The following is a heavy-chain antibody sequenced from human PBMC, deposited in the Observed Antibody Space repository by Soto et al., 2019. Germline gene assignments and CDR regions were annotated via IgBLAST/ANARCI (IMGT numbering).Heavy chain of an antibody. V-gene: IGHV3-23*01. CDR2: ISGSGDST. J-gene: IGHJ4*02. CDR1: GLTFSSYA. CDR3: ATDFKASYGYNHSEH. Sequence: EVQLLESGGNLVQPGGSLRLSCAASGLTFSSYAMSWVRQAPGKGLQWVSGISGSGDSTYYPGSVKGRFTISRDNSKNTLWLQMNSLRAEDTAVYFCATDFKASYGYNHSEHWGQGTLVTVSS. D-gene: IGHD3-10*01.